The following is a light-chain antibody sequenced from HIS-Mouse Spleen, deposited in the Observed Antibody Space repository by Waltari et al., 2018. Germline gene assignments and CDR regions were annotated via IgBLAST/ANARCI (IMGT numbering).Light chain of an antibody. CDR1: ALPKKY. CDR3: YSTDSSGNHRV. Sequence: SYELTQPPSVSVSPGQTARITCSGDALPKKYAYWYQQKSGQAPVLVIYEDSKRPSGIPEGFSGSSSGTMATLTISGAQVEYEADYYCYSTDSSGNHRVFGGGTKLTVL. J-gene: IGLJ2*01. CDR2: EDS. V-gene: IGLV3-10*01.